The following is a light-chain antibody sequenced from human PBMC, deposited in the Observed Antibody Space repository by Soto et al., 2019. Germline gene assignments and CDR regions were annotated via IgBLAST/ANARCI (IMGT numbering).Light chain of an antibody. CDR1: QSISSN. CDR3: QQYNDRLWT. J-gene: IGKJ1*01. V-gene: IGKV3-15*01. CDR2: GAS. Sequence: EIVMTQSPATLSMSPGQRATLSCRASQSISSNLAWYQQKPGQAPRLLMYGASTRATGIPARFSASGSGTEFTLTISSLQSGDFAVYYCQQYNDRLWTFGQGTKVEIK.